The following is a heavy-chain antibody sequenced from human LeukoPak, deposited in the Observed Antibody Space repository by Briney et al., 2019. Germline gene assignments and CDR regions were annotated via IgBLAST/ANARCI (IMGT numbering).Heavy chain of an antibody. CDR2: SEK. CDR3: AREYTYCSSASCSANWFDP. V-gene: IGHV3-7*01. Sequence: SEKYYVASVKGRFTISRDNAKNSLSLQMYSLRAEDTAVYYCAREYTYCSSASCSANWFDPWGQGTLVTVSS. J-gene: IGHJ5*02. D-gene: IGHD2-2*01.